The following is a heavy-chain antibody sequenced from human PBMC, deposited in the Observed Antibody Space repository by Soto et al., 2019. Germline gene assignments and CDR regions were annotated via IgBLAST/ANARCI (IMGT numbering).Heavy chain of an antibody. CDR2: INPSGGST. J-gene: IGHJ5*01. D-gene: IGHD3-3*01. V-gene: IGHV1-46*01. CDR3: ARGGIFGVVIPPRGWFDS. Sequence: GASVKVSCKASGYTFTSYYMHWVRQAPGQGLVWMGIINPSGGSTSYAQKCQGRVTMTRDTSTSTVYMELSSLRSEDTAVYYCARGGIFGVVIPPRGWFDSWGQGTLVTVSS. CDR1: GYTFTSYY.